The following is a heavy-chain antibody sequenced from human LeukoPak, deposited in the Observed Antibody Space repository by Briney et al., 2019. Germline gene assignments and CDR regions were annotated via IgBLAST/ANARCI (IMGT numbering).Heavy chain of an antibody. CDR3: ARGDGYNYGAFDI. D-gene: IGHD5-24*01. J-gene: IGHJ3*02. Sequence: PGGSLRLSCAASGFTFSSYEMHWVRQAPGKGLEWVSSISYSGSTTYYADSVKGRFTISRDYAKNSLYLQMNSLRAEDTAVYYCARGDGYNYGAFDIWGQGTMVTVSS. CDR2: ISYSGSTT. V-gene: IGHV3-48*03. CDR1: GFTFSSYE.